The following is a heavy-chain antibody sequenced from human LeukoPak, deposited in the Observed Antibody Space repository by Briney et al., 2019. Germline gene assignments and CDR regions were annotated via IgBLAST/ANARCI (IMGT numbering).Heavy chain of an antibody. Sequence: GGSLRLSCAASGFTFSSYAMSWVRQAPGKGLEWVSAISGSGGSTYYADSVKGRFTISRDNSKNTLYLQMNSLRAEDTAVYYCAKVPPEVVAATLYFDYWGQGTLVTVSS. CDR2: ISGSGGST. V-gene: IGHV3-23*01. CDR3: AKVPPEVVAATLYFDY. J-gene: IGHJ4*02. CDR1: GFTFSSYA. D-gene: IGHD2-15*01.